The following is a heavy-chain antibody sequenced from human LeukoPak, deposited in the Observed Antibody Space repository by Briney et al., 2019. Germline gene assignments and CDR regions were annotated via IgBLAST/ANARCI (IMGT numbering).Heavy chain of an antibody. CDR3: VTYRQVMLPFEA. CDR1: GFTFSTFA. Sequence: PGGSLRLSCAASGFTFSTFAMLWVRQPRGKGLEWVSSIFPRGGEIHYADSVRGRFTISRDNSKSTLSLQMNSLRAEDTAIYYCVTYRQVMLPFEAWGQGTLVTVSS. CDR2: IFPRGGEI. J-gene: IGHJ5*02. D-gene: IGHD5-18*01. V-gene: IGHV3-23*01.